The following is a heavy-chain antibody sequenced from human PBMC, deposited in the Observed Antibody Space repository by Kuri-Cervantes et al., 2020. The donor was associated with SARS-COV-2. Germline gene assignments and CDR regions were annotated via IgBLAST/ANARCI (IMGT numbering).Heavy chain of an antibody. CDR2: INAGNGNT. CDR3: ARDHYWFGGLKPYYFDY. Sequence: ASVKVSCKASGYTFTSYAMHWVRQAPGQRLEWMGWINAGNGNTKYSQKFQGRVTITRDTSASTAYMELSSLRSEDTAVYYCARDHYWFGGLKPYYFDYWVQGTLVTVSS. V-gene: IGHV1-3*01. J-gene: IGHJ4*02. CDR1: GYTFTSYA. D-gene: IGHD3-10*01.